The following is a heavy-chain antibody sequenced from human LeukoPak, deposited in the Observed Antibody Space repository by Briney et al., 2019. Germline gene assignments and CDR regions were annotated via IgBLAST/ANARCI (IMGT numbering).Heavy chain of an antibody. CDR3: ARDIRYFDWLPYYFDY. J-gene: IGHJ4*02. CDR2: IKQDGSEK. V-gene: IGHV3-7*01. D-gene: IGHD3-9*01. Sequence: GRSLRLSCAASGFTFSSYGMHWVRQAPGKGLEWVANIKQDGSEKYYVDSVKGRFTVSRDNAKNSLYLQMNSLRAEDTAVYYCARDIRYFDWLPYYFDYWGQGTLVTVSS. CDR1: GFTFSSYG.